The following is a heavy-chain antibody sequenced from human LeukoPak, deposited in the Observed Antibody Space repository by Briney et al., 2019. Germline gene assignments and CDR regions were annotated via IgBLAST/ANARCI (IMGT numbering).Heavy chain of an antibody. CDR3: ARDRYGDSVALDFWYFDL. CDR1: GFPFSTYS. V-gene: IGHV3-48*02. D-gene: IGHD2-21*02. J-gene: IGHJ2*01. Sequence: GVSLRLSCTASGFPFSTYSMNRVRQAPGKGLEWISYISSSTKTIYYADSVRGRFTISRDNGKTSLFLQMTNLRDDDTAVYYCARDRYGDSVALDFWYFDLWGRGTLVTVSS. CDR2: ISSSTKTI.